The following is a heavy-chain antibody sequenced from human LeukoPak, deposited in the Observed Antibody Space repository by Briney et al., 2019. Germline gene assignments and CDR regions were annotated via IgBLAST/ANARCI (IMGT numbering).Heavy chain of an antibody. CDR1: GGSLSSSSYY. CDR2: IYYSEST. J-gene: IGHJ3*02. Sequence: PSETLSLTCTVSGGSLSSSSYYWGWIRQPPGKGLEWIGSIYYSESTCYNPSLKSRVTISVDRSKNQFSLKLRSVTAADTAVYYCARPPPMVYYDSSGYYRDAFDIWGQGTMLTVSS. D-gene: IGHD3-22*01. V-gene: IGHV4-39*07. CDR3: ARPPPMVYYDSSGYYRDAFDI.